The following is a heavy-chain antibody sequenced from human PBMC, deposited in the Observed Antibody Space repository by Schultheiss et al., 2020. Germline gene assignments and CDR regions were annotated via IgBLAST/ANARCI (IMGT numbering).Heavy chain of an antibody. CDR1: GFTFSSSA. V-gene: IGHV3-23*01. Sequence: WGSLRLSCAASGFTFSSSALSWVRRAPGRGLEWVSGISGSGRSSFYADPVKGRFTISRDNSKNTLYLQMNSLRAEDTAVYYCARRWGSGSWYFDYWGQGTPVTVSS. J-gene: IGHJ4*02. D-gene: IGHD6-13*01. CDR2: ISGSGRSS. CDR3: ARRWGSGSWYFDY.